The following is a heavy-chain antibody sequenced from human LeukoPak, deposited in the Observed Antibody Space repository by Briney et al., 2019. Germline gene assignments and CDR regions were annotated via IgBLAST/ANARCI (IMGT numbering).Heavy chain of an antibody. CDR1: GFTFSSYE. J-gene: IGHJ4*02. CDR2: ISSSGSTI. D-gene: IGHD4-17*01. Sequence: GGSLRLSCAASGFTFSSYEMNWVRQAPGKGLEWVSYISSSGSTIYYADSVKGRFTISRDNAKNSLYLQMNSLRADDTAVYFCACLRGPSDYWGQGTLVTVSS. CDR3: ACLRGPSDY. V-gene: IGHV3-48*03.